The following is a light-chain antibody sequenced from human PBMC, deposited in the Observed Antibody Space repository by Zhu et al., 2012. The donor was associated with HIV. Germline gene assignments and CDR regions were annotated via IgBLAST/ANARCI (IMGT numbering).Light chain of an antibody. CDR2: DAS. CDR1: QGISSH. CDR3: LQDYSYPYT. V-gene: IGKV1-6*01. Sequence: AIQMTQSPSSLSTSVGDRVTITCRASQGISSHLGWYQQKPGKAPKLLIYDASTLQSGAPSRFSGSRSGADFTLTISSLQPEDFAFYYCLQDYSYPYTFGQGTKLEIK. J-gene: IGKJ2*01.